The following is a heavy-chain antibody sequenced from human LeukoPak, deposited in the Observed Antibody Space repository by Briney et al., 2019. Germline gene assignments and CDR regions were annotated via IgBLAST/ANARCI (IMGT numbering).Heavy chain of an antibody. V-gene: IGHV3-53*01. D-gene: IGHD2-2*01. Sequence: PGGSLRLSCAASGFIVSNKYMAWVRQTPGKGLEWVSVIYTGGSTYYADSVKGRFTISRDNPKNTVHLQMNRLRVEDTAVYYCARDRRCSSTSCYNWFDPWGQGTLVTVSS. CDR3: ARDRRCSSTSCYNWFDP. CDR2: IYTGGST. CDR1: GFIVSNKY. J-gene: IGHJ5*02.